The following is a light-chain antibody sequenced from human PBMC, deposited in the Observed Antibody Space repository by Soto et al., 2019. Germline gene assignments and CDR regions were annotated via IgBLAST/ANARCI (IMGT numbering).Light chain of an antibody. CDR3: QQYGSSPGT. J-gene: IGKJ2*02. V-gene: IGKV3-20*01. CDR1: QSVSTSY. CDR2: GAS. Sequence: EIVLTQSPGTLSLSPGERATLSCRASQSVSTSYLAWYQQEPGQAPRLLIQGASSRATGNPDRFSGSGSGTDFTLTVSRLEPEDFAVYYCQQYGSSPGTFGQGTKLEIK.